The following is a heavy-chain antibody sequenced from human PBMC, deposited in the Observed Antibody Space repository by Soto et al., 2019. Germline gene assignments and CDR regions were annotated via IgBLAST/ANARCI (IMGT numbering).Heavy chain of an antibody. CDR2: VRSKANSYAT. CDR3: IRRSQDDSSGYFAN. CDR1: GFTFSGSA. V-gene: IGHV3-73*02. D-gene: IGHD3-22*01. Sequence: EVQLVESGGGLVQPGGSLKVSCAASGFTFSGSAMHWVRQASGKGLEWVGRVRSKANSYATAYAASVKGRFTISRDDSKNTAYLQMNSLQTEDTAVYYCIRRSQDDSSGYFANWVQGTLVTVST. J-gene: IGHJ4*02.